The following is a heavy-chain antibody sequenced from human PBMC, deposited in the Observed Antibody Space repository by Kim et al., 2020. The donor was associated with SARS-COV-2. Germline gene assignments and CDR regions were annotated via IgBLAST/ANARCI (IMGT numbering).Heavy chain of an antibody. J-gene: IGHJ4*02. D-gene: IGHD5-12*01. V-gene: IGHV4-34*01. CDR3: APYSGYDQGYYFDY. Sequence: PSLKSRVTISVDTSKNQFSLKLSSVTAADTAVYYCAPYSGYDQGYYFDYWGQGTLVTVSS.